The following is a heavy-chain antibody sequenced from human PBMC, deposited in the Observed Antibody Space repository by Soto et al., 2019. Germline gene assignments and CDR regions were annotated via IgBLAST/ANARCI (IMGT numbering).Heavy chain of an antibody. CDR1: GYTLTELS. CDR3: ATWGDFWSGTSSDAFDI. CDR2: FDPEDGET. V-gene: IGHV1-24*01. D-gene: IGHD3-3*01. J-gene: IGHJ3*02. Sequence: ASVKVSCKVSGYTLTELSMHWVRQAPGKGLEWMGGFDPEDGETIYAQKFQGRVTMTEDTSTDTAYMELSSLRSEDTAVYYCATWGDFWSGTSSDAFDIWGQGTMVTVSS.